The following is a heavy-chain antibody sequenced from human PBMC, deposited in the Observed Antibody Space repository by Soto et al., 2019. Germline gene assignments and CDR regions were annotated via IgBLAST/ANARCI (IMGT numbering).Heavy chain of an antibody. CDR3: ARDSYTRY. CDR1: GFIVSTSY. J-gene: IGHJ4*02. V-gene: IGHV3-66*01. D-gene: IGHD4-4*01. Sequence: EVQLVESGGGLVQPGGSLRLSCAASGFIVSTSYMSWVRQAPGKGLEWVSIIYNVGSTYYADSVKGRFTVSRDDSKNTLYLEILSLRAEDTAVYYCARDSYTRYWCQGTLVTVSS. CDR2: IYNVGST.